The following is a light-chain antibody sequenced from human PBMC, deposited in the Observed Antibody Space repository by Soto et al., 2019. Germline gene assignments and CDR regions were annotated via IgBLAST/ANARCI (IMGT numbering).Light chain of an antibody. J-gene: IGLJ2*01. CDR3: ETWDINTHVV. V-gene: IGLV4-60*02. CDR1: SGHSTYI. CDR2: LEGSGSY. Sequence: QLVLTQSSSASASPGSSVKLTCTLSSGHSTYIIAWHQQQPGKAPRYLMKLEGSGSYNKGSGVPDRFSGSSSGADRYLTISNLQFEDEADYYCETWDINTHVVFGGGTQLTVL.